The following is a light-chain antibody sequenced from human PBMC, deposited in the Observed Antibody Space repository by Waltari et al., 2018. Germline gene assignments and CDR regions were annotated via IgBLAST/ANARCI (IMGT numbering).Light chain of an antibody. CDR3: QQRSNWRFT. V-gene: IGKV3-11*01. Sequence: DIVFTQSPAPLYLPPGKRATLSCSASHSVSSYLASYQHKPGQAPRLLIYDSSSRATGIPARFSGSGSGTDFTLTISSLEPEDFAVYYCQQRSNWRFTFGPGTKVDIK. J-gene: IGKJ3*01. CDR1: HSVSSY. CDR2: DSS.